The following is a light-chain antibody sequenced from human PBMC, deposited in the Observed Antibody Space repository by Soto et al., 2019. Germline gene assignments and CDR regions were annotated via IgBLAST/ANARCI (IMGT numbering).Light chain of an antibody. CDR1: SXXVGGYNY. J-gene: IGLJ3*02. Sequence: QSALTQPRSVSGSPGQSVTISCTGTSXXVGGYNYVSWYQQHPGKAPKLMISDVSKRPSGVPDRFSGSKSGNTASLTISGLQAXXEAXYYCCSSAGTYTAVFGGGTKVTVL. V-gene: IGLV2-11*01. CDR3: CSSAGTYTAV. CDR2: DVS.